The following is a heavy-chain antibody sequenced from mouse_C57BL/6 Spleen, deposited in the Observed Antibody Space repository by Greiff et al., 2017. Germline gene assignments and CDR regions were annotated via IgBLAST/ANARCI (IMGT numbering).Heavy chain of an antibody. CDR1: GYAFSSYW. D-gene: IGHD2-3*01. Sequence: VQLQESGAELVKPGASVKISCKASGYAFSSYWMNWVKQRPGKGLEWIGQIYPGDGDTNYNGKFKGRATLTADKSSSTAYMQLRSLTSEDSAVYFCARCLYDGYPYYAMDYWGQGASVTVAS. CDR2: IYPGDGDT. J-gene: IGHJ4*01. V-gene: IGHV1-80*01. CDR3: ARCLYDGYPYYAMDY.